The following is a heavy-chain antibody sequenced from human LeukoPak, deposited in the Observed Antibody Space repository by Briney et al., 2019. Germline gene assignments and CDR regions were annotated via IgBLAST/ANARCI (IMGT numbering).Heavy chain of an antibody. D-gene: IGHD2-15*01. CDR3: ARTLATDGYCSGGSCPRGNWFDP. CDR2: ISSSSSYI. Sequence: GGSLRLSCAASGFTFSSYSMNWVRQAPGKGLEWVSSISSSSSYIYYADSVKGRFTISRDNAKNSLYLQMNSLRAEDTAVCYCARTLATDGYCSGGSCPRGNWFDPWGQGTLVTVSS. J-gene: IGHJ5*02. V-gene: IGHV3-21*01. CDR1: GFTFSSYS.